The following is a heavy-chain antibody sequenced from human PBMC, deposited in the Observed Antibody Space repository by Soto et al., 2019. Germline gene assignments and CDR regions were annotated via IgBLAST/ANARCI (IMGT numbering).Heavy chain of an antibody. CDR3: AASIFYYGMDV. J-gene: IGHJ6*02. CDR2: IYPGDSDT. Sequence: GESLKISCKGSGYTFTNYWIGWVRQMPGKGLEWMGIIYPGDSDTKYNPSFQGQVTISADKSITTTYLRWTSLKASDTAIYYCAASIFYYGMDVWGQGTAVTVS. CDR1: GYTFTNYW. V-gene: IGHV5-51*01.